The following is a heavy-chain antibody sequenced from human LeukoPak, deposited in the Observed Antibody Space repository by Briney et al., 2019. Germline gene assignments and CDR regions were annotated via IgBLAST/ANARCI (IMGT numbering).Heavy chain of an antibody. CDR2: IKQDGSEK. Sequence: GGSLRLSCAASGFTFSSYWMSWVRQAPGKGLEWVANIKQDGSEKYYVDSVKGRFTISRDNSKNTLYLQMNSLRAEDTAVYYCARLYSRGPFDPWGQGTLVTVSS. CDR1: GFTFSSYW. V-gene: IGHV3-7*03. CDR3: ARLYSRGPFDP. D-gene: IGHD2-2*02. J-gene: IGHJ5*02.